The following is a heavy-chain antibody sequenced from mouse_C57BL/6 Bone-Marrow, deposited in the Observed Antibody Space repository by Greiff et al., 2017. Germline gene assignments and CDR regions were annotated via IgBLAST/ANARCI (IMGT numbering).Heavy chain of an antibody. CDR1: GYSITSDY. J-gene: IGHJ4*01. D-gene: IGHD2-5*01. CDR2: ISYSGST. Sequence: EVKLMESGPGLAKPSQTLSLTCSVTGYSITSDYWNWIRKFPGNKLEYMGYISYSGSTYYNPSLKSRISITRDTSKNQYYLQLNSVTTEDTATYYCARGGYRVTTPYYAMDYWGQGTSVTVSS. CDR3: ARGGYRVTTPYYAMDY. V-gene: IGHV3-8*01.